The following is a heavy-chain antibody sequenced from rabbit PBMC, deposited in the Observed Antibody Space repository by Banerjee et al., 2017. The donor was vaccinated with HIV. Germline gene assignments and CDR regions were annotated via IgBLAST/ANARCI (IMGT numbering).Heavy chain of an antibody. V-gene: IGHV1S45*01. J-gene: IGHJ4*01. D-gene: IGHD4-1*01. CDR3: ARDLAGVIGWNFNL. CDR1: GFSFNNNYV. Sequence: QEQLEESGGDLVKPEGSLTLTCTASGFSFNNNYVMCWVRQAPGKGLEWIACIDTHSSGSTYYANWAQGRFTISRTSSTTVALQMTSLTAADTATYFCARDLAGVIGWNFNLWGPGTLVTVS. CDR2: IDTHSSGST.